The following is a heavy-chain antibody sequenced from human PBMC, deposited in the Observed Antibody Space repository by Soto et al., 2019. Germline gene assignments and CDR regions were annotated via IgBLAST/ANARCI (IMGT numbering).Heavy chain of an antibody. V-gene: IGHV3-48*03. J-gene: IGHJ4*02. CDR1: GFTFSNSE. D-gene: IGHD6-19*01. CDR3: ARDSPYSSGSFDY. CDR2: ITTSASTK. Sequence: LRLSCAASGFTFSNSEMNWVRQAPGKGLEWVSYITTSASTKSYADSVKGRFTISRDNAKNSLYLHMNSLRVEDTAVYYCARDSPYSSGSFDYWGQGTLVTVSS.